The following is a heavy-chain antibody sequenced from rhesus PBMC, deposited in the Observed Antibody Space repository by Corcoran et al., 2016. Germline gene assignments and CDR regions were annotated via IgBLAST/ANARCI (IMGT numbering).Heavy chain of an antibody. CDR3: ARDVPPTVTTKFDY. J-gene: IGHJ4*01. CDR1: GGSISGYY. CDR2: IDGNSANH. D-gene: IGHD4-35*01. Sequence: QVKLQQWGEGLVKPSETLSLTCAVSGGSISGYYWSWIRQPPGQGLEWIGDIDGNSANHNHNPSLKNRVTNSKDTAKNQVSLKLSSVTAADTAVYYCARDVPPTVTTKFDYWGQGVLVTVSS. V-gene: IGHV4-73*01.